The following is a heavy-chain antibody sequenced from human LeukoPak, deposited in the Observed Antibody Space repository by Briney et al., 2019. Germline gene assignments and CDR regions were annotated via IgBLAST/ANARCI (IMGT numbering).Heavy chain of an antibody. J-gene: IGHJ6*04. CDR2: ISYDGSNK. CDR3: AELGITMVGGV. V-gene: IGHV3-30*04. D-gene: IGHD3-10*02. Sequence: GGSLRLSCAASGFIFSSYAMHWVRQAPGKGLEWVAVISYDGSNKYYADSVKGRFTISRDNAKNSLYLQMNSLRAEDTAVYYCAELGITMVGGVWGKGTTVTISS. CDR1: GFIFSSYA.